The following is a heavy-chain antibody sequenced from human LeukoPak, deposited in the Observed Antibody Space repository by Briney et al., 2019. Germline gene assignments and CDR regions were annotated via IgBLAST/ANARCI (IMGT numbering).Heavy chain of an antibody. V-gene: IGHV4-4*07. J-gene: IGHJ4*01. Sequence: SETLSLTCTVSGGSISSYYWSWIRQPAGKGLEWIGHMCISADTNYKPSLESRLTMSADMSNNEISLKLTSVTAADTAVYYCATGAGVFDYWGQGILVTVSS. CDR1: GGSISSYY. CDR2: MCISADT. CDR3: ATGAGVFDY. D-gene: IGHD1-14*01.